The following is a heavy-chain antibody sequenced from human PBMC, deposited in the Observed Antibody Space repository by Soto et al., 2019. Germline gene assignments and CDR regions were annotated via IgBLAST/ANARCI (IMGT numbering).Heavy chain of an antibody. CDR3: ARGSTGSAYSWFDS. J-gene: IGHJ5*01. Sequence: RASVKVSCKASGYTFSSYAMHWVRQAPGQRLEWMGWINAGNGDTKYSQKLQGRVTITRDTSATTAYMELSSLRSEDTAVYYCARGSTGSAYSWFDSWGQGTLVTVSS. D-gene: IGHD2-15*01. CDR2: INAGNGDT. CDR1: GYTFSSYA. V-gene: IGHV1-3*01.